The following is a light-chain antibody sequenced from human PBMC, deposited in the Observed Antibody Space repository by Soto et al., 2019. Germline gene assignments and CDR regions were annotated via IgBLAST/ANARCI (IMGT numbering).Light chain of an antibody. V-gene: IGLV1-40*01. J-gene: IGLJ2*01. CDR1: SSNIGAGYD. CDR2: GNS. CDR3: QSYDSSLIAYVV. Sequence: QSVLTQPPSVSGAPGQRVTISCTGSSSNIGAGYDVHWYQQLPGTAPKLLIYGNSNRPSGVPDRFSGSKSGASASLAITGLQAEDEAAYYCQSYDSSLIAYVVFGGGTKLTVL.